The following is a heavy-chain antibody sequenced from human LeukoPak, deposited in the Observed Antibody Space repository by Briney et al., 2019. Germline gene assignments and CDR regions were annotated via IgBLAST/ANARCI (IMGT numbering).Heavy chain of an antibody. D-gene: IGHD4-23*01. CDR3: AREMRASNSEDY. V-gene: IGHV3-74*01. CDR2: IKTDGSST. CDR1: GFTFSSYW. Sequence: GGSLRLSCAVSGFTFSSYWMHWVRQAPGKGLVWVSRIKTDGSSTTYEDSVKGRFTISRDNAKNTLYLQMNSLRAEDTAVYYCAREMRASNSEDYWGQGTLVTVSS. J-gene: IGHJ4*02.